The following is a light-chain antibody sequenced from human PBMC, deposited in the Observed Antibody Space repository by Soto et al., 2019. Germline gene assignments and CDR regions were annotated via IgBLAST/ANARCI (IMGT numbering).Light chain of an antibody. J-gene: IGLJ1*01. CDR2: EVS. Sequence: QSALTQPASVSGSPGQSITISCTGTSCDICGYKHVSWYQQHPGKAPKLMIYEVSNRPSGLSNRFSGSKSGNTASLTISWLQAEDEADYYCSSYTTSSNVFGTGTRSPS. CDR1: SCDICGYKH. CDR3: SSYTTSSNV. V-gene: IGLV2-14*01.